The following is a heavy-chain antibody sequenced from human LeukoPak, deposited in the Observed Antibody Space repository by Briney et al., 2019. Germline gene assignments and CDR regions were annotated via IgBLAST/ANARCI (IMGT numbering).Heavy chain of an antibody. CDR2: INNDGSST. J-gene: IGHJ4*02. CDR3: VRERNNFWSGHHSIFDS. V-gene: IGHV3-74*01. CDR1: GFTLSSYW. D-gene: IGHD3-3*01. Sequence: GGSLRLSCAASGFTLSSYWMSWVRQAPGKGLVWLSRINNDGSSTIYADSVKGRFTFSRDNAENTLFLEMSSLRVEDTAVYYCVRERNNFWSGHHSIFDSWGQGTLVTVSS.